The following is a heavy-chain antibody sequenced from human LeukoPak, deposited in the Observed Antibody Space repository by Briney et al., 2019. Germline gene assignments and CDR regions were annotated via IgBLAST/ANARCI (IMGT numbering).Heavy chain of an antibody. CDR2: ISYDGSNK. J-gene: IGHJ6*03. Sequence: PGGSLRLSCAASGFTFSSYVMHWVRQAPGKGLEWVAVISYDGSNKYYAGSVKGRFTISRDNSKNTLYLQMNSLRAEDTAVYYCARESIRLMVYVSQPHMDVWGKGTTVTVSS. CDR3: ARESIRLMVYVSQPHMDV. V-gene: IGHV3-30-3*01. CDR1: GFTFSSYV. D-gene: IGHD2-8*01.